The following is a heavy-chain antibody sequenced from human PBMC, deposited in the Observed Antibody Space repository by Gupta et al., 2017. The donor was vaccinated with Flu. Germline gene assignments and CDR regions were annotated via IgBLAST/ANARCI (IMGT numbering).Heavy chain of an antibody. CDR1: GYTLMEFS. CDR3: ATDRGSSSWLVGDYYYGMDV. J-gene: IGHJ6*02. V-gene: IGHV1-24*01. D-gene: IGHD6-13*01. Sequence: QVQQVHPGAEVKKPGASVKVTGRVSGYTLMEFSMNWVRKAPGKGLEWMGGVDPEDGETIYAQKLQGWVSITEDTSTDTAYMGLSRLRSEDTAVYYCATDRGSSSWLVGDYYYGMDVWGQGTTVTVSS. CDR2: VDPEDGET.